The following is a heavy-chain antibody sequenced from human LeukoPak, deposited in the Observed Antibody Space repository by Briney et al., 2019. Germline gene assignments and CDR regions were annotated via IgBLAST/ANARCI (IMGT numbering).Heavy chain of an antibody. Sequence: GGSLRLSCAASGFTFTSYEMNWVRQAPGKGLEWVSYITISGSTIYYADSVKGRFTISRDNAKNSLYLQMNSLRAEDTAVYYCVKDYSTIAAAANPLFDYWGQGALVTVSS. CDR2: ITISGSTI. V-gene: IGHV3-48*03. CDR1: GFTFTSYE. CDR3: VKDYSTIAAAANPLFDY. D-gene: IGHD6-13*01. J-gene: IGHJ4*02.